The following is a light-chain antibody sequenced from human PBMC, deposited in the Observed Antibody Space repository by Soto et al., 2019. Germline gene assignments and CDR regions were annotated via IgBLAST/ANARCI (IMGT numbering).Light chain of an antibody. CDR2: GAS. V-gene: IGKV3-15*01. J-gene: IGKJ1*01. CDR3: KHYNNWPPWT. Sequence: IVMTQSPATLSVSPGERATLSCRASQTIRSNLAWYQQKPGQAPRLLMYGASTRATGIPARFSGSGSGTEFTLTINSLQSEDFAVYYCKHYNNWPPWTFGQGTKVEIK. CDR1: QTIRSN.